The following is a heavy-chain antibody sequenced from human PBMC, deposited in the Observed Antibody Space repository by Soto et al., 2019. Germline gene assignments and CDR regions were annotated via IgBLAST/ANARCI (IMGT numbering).Heavy chain of an antibody. D-gene: IGHD6-13*01. CDR3: ARHGAYSTSVYYYYGMDV. J-gene: IGHJ6*02. CDR2: SNYGGPT. V-gene: IGHV4-39*01. CDR1: VGAINSTVYY. Sequence: PSETLSLTCTVSVGAINSTVYYWFWIRQPPGKGLEWIGSSNYGGPTYYSPSLQSRVTISLDTAKNHFSLNLRSVTAADTAVYYCARHGAYSTSVYYYYGMDVWGQGTTVTVSS.